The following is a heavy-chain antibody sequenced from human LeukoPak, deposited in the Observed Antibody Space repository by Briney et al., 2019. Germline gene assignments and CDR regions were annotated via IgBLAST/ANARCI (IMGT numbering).Heavy chain of an antibody. CDR2: ISGSGGST. D-gene: IGHD2-15*01. CDR3: AKRREGLLENYFDY. J-gene: IGHJ4*02. Sequence: PGGSLRLSCAASGFTFSSYAMSWVRQAPGKGLERVSAISGSGGSTYYADSVKGRFTISRDNSKNTLYLQMNSLRAEDTAVYYCAKRREGLLENYFDYWGQGTLVTVSS. V-gene: IGHV3-23*01. CDR1: GFTFSSYA.